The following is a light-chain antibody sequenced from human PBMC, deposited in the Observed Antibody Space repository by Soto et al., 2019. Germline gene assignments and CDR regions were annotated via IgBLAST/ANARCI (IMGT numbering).Light chain of an antibody. V-gene: IGLV3-21*02. Sequence: SYELTQPPSVSVAPGQTARITCGGNNIASKSVHWYQHRPGQAPVLVVHEDSDRPSGIPERFSGSNSENTATLTITRVEAVDEADYYCQLWDTSNDHVVFGGGTKLTVL. CDR3: QLWDTSNDHVV. CDR2: EDS. J-gene: IGLJ2*01. CDR1: NIASKS.